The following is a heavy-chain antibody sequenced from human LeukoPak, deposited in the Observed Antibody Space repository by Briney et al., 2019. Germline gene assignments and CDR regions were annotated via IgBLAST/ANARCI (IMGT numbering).Heavy chain of an antibody. J-gene: IGHJ4*02. D-gene: IGHD2-15*01. V-gene: IGHV4-59*01. CDR2: IYYSGDI. CDR3: ARVGCSGGSCYPDY. Sequence: SETLSLTCTVSGGSISSYYWSWIRQPPGKGLEWIGYIYYSGDINYNPSLKSRVTISAYTSKNQLSLKLSSVTAADTAVYYCARVGCSGGSCYPDYWGQGTLDTVSS. CDR1: GGSISSYY.